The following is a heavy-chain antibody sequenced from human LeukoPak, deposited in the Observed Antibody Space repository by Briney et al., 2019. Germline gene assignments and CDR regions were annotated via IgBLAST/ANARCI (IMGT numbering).Heavy chain of an antibody. CDR1: GGSISSSSYY. J-gene: IGHJ4*02. CDR2: IYYSGST. Sequence: SETLSLTCTVSGGSISSSSYYWGWIRQPPGKGLEWIGSIYYSGSTYYNPSLKSRVTISVDTSKNQFSLKLSSVTAADTAVYCCARGQAVTTLYYFDYWGQGTLVTVSS. D-gene: IGHD1-1*01. CDR3: ARGQAVTTLYYFDY. V-gene: IGHV4-39*07.